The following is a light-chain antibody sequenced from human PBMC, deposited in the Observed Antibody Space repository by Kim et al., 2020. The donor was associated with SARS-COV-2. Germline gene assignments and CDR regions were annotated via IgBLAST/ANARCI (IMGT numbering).Light chain of an antibody. CDR3: QKYNSAPALT. J-gene: IGKJ4*01. V-gene: IGKV1-27*01. Sequence: SVGDEVTITGRGSQGISSDLAWYQQKPGKIPRLLIYAASTLQSGVPSRFSGSGSGTDFTLTISSLQPEDFATYYCQKYNSAPALTFGGGTKVDIK. CDR1: QGISSD. CDR2: AAS.